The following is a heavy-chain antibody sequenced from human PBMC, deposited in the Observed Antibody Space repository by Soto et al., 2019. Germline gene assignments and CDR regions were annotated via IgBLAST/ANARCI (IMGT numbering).Heavy chain of an antibody. CDR2: ISYDESNK. J-gene: IGHJ5*02. Sequence: QVQLVESGGGVVQPGRSLRLSCAASGFTFSSYAMHWVRQAPGKGLEWVAVISYDESNKYYADSVKGRFTISRDNSKNTRYLQLNSLRAEDTAVYYCARLAYESWGQGTLVTVSS. CDR1: GFTFSSYA. D-gene: IGHD3-22*01. V-gene: IGHV3-30-3*01. CDR3: ARLAYES.